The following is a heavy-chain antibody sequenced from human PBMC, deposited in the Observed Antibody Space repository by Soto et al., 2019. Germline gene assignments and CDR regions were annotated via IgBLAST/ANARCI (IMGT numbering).Heavy chain of an antibody. Sequence: VGSLRLSCAASGFTFSSYAVNWVRQAPGKGLDWVSTISGSGDHTYYAGSVKGRFTISRDNSKNTLYLQMNSLRAEDTAVYYCAKGLTSSWAFDAFDIWGQGTMVTVSS. D-gene: IGHD6-13*01. CDR2: ISGSGDHT. CDR1: GFTFSSYA. CDR3: AKGLTSSWAFDAFDI. J-gene: IGHJ3*02. V-gene: IGHV3-23*01.